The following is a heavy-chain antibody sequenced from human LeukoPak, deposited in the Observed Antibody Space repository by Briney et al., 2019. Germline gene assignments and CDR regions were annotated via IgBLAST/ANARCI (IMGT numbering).Heavy chain of an antibody. CDR3: ARPTDSSVDY. Sequence: GGSLRLSCAASALTFSDSYMSWIRQAPGRGLEWITYISGSGTTIYHADSVKGRFTISRDNAKNSVYLQMNSLRDEDTAVYYCARPTDSSVDYWGQGTLVTVSS. J-gene: IGHJ4*02. CDR1: ALTFSDSY. D-gene: IGHD5-18*01. CDR2: ISGSGTTI. V-gene: IGHV3-11*01.